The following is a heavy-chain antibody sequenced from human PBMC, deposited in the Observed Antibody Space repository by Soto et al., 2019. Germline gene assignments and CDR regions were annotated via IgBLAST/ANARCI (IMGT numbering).Heavy chain of an antibody. V-gene: IGHV3-23*01. CDR2: ISGSGRTI. CDR1: GLDFSSEV. J-gene: IGHJ6*02. Sequence: GGSLRLSCAASGLDFSSEVMCWVRQAPGKGLEWVSSISGSGRTIYHADSMRGRFAISRDNSKNSLYLQLNNLRVDDTAVYYCAKVGPSYYYGMDVWGQGTTVTVSS. CDR3: AKVGPSYYYGMDV. D-gene: IGHD1-26*01.